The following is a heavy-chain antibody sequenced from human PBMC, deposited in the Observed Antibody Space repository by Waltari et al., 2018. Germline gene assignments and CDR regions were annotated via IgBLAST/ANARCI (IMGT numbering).Heavy chain of an antibody. CDR2: ITGSGLTT. V-gene: IGHV3-23*01. D-gene: IGHD5-18*01. CDR1: MFPFSNSA. Sequence: EVHLLESGGGLVQPGGSLRLSCTTSMFPFSNSAWGWVRQASGKGLDGVSAITGSGLTTYYAYSVKGRFTVSRDNSRNTVFLQMNTLRGDDTAVYYCAKEWEDTAMVAYYFDSWGQGTLVTVSS. J-gene: IGHJ4*02. CDR3: AKEWEDTAMVAYYFDS.